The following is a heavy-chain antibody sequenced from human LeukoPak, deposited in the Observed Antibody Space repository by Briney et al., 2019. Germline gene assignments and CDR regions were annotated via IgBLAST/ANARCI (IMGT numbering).Heavy chain of an antibody. CDR1: GFTFGDYG. D-gene: IGHD2-21*02. V-gene: IGHV3-49*04. Sequence: PGGSLRLSCTGSGFTFGDYGMSWVRQAPGKGLEWVGFIRSKAYGGTTEYAASVKGRFTISRDDSKSIAYLQMSSLKTEGTAVYYCSNSYCGGDCYSGGYFDYWGQGTLVTVSS. CDR2: IRSKAYGGTT. CDR3: SNSYCGGDCYSGGYFDY. J-gene: IGHJ4*02.